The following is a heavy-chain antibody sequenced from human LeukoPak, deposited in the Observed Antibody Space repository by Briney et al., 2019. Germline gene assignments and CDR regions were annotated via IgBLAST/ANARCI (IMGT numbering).Heavy chain of an antibody. CDR1: GGSISSYY. D-gene: IGHD2-2*01. CDR2: IYYSGST. J-gene: IGHJ5*02. CDR3: ARGGWVVVVPAAPPNWFDP. Sequence: SETLSLTCTVSGGSISSYYWSWIRQPPGKGLEWIGYIYYSGSTNYNPSLKSRVTISVDTSKNQFSLKLSSVTAADTAVYYCARGGWVVVVPAAPPNWFDPWGQGTLVTVSS. V-gene: IGHV4-59*01.